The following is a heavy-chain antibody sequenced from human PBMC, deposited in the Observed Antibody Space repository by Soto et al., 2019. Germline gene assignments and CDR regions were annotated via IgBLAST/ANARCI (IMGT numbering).Heavy chain of an antibody. CDR1: GYSFTSYW. J-gene: IGHJ6*02. Sequence: GESLKISCKGSGYSFTSYWIGWVRQMPGKGLEWMGIIYPGDSDTRYSPSFQGQVTISADKSISTAHLQWSSLKASDTAMYYCARTSAAGKYYSGMDVWGQGTRVTVSS. V-gene: IGHV5-51*01. CDR3: ARTSAAGKYYSGMDV. CDR2: IYPGDSDT. D-gene: IGHD6-13*01.